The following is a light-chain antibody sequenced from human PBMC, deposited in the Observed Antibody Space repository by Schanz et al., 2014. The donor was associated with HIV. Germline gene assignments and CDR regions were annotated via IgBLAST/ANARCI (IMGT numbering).Light chain of an antibody. CDR1: DSVSSY. CDR2: GAS. CDR3: QQYNSYPWT. Sequence: ETVLTQSPATLSLSPGDRATLSCRARDSVSSYLAWYQQKPGQAPRLLIYGASTRATGIPARFSGSGSGTEVTLTISSLQSDDFATYYCQQYNSYPWTFGQGTKVEIK. J-gene: IGKJ1*01. V-gene: IGKV3-15*01.